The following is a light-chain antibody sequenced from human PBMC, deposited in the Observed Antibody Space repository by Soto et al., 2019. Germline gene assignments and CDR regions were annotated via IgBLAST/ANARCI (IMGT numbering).Light chain of an antibody. CDR3: QKYNSAPLT. V-gene: IGKV3-15*01. CDR2: GAS. J-gene: IGKJ4*01. Sequence: EIVMTQSPATLSVSPGERATLSCRASQGVSSNLAWYQQKPGQAPRLLIYGASTRATGIPARFSGSGSGTDFTLTISSLQPEDVAAYYCQKYNSAPLTFGGGTKVDIK. CDR1: QGVSSN.